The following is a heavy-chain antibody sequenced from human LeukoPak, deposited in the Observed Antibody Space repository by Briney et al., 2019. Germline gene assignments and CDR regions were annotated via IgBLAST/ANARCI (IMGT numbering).Heavy chain of an antibody. CDR2: ISAYNGDT. J-gene: IGHJ4*02. Sequence: GASVKVSCKASGYTFTSYGISWVRQAPGQGLEWMGWISAYNGDTNYAQKLQGRVTVTTDTSTSTAYMELRSLRSDDTAVYYCARALDYDILTGYYGGTYYFDYWGQGTLVTVSS. CDR3: ARALDYDILTGYYGGTYYFDY. V-gene: IGHV1-18*01. D-gene: IGHD3-9*01. CDR1: GYTFTSYG.